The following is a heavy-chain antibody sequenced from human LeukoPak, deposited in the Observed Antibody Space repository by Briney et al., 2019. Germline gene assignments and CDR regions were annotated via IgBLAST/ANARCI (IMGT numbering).Heavy chain of an antibody. Sequence: PGGSLRLSCAASGFTFSDYYMSWIRQAPGKGLEWVSYIAGGGSRIPHADSLKGRFTISWDNAVDSLYLQMNSLRAEDTAVCYCATGNGNYGEVAYWGQGTLVAVSS. CDR1: GFTFSDYY. D-gene: IGHD4-17*01. CDR2: IAGGGSRI. V-gene: IGHV3-11*04. J-gene: IGHJ4*02. CDR3: ATGNGNYGEVAY.